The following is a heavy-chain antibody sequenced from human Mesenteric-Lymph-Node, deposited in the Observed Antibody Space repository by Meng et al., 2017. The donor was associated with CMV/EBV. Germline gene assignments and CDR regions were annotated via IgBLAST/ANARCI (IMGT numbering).Heavy chain of an antibody. CDR1: GFTFSDYS. Sequence: GGSLRLSCIVSGFTFSDYSMNWVRQAPGKGLEWVSSISSSYYIYDADSVRGRFTISRDNAKNSLYLQMNSLRAEDTAVYYCARARDGLRGNWGQGTLVTVSS. D-gene: IGHD5-24*01. CDR2: ISSSYYI. J-gene: IGHJ4*02. V-gene: IGHV3-21*01. CDR3: ARARDGLRGN.